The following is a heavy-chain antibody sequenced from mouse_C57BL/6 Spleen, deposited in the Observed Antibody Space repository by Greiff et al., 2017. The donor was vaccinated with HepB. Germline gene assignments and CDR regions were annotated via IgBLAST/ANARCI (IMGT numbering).Heavy chain of an antibody. J-gene: IGHJ1*03. CDR3: ARLGAYNSNDRYFDV. Sequence: QVQLQQPGAELVRPGSSVKLSCKASGYTFTSYWMHWVKQRPIQGLEWIGNIDPSDSETHYNQKFKDKATLTVDKSSSTAYMQLSSLTSEDSAVYYCARLGAYNSNDRYFDVWGTGTTVTVSS. V-gene: IGHV1-52*01. CDR2: IDPSDSET. CDR1: GYTFTSYW. D-gene: IGHD2-5*01.